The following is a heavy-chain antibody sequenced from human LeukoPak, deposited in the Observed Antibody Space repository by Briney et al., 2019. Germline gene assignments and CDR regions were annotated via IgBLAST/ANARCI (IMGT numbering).Heavy chain of an antibody. J-gene: IGHJ6*02. D-gene: IGHD2-21*02. CDR1: GFTFTSYV. CDR3: AKKGDNYDYGMDV. V-gene: IGHV3-23*01. Sequence: PGGSLRLSCAASGFTFTSYVMSWVRQAPGKGLDWVSEISGSGGSTYYADSVKGRFTISRDNSKNTLYLQMNSLRAEDTAVYYCAKKGDNYDYGMDVWGQGTTVTVSS. CDR2: ISGSGGST.